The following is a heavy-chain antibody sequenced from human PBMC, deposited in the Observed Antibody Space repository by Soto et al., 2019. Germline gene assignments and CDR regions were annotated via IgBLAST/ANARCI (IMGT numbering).Heavy chain of an antibody. Sequence: QVQLVESGGGLVKPGGSLRLSCAASGFILSDYYMSWIRQAPGKGLEWVSYISSSGSTIYYADSVKGRFTISRDNAKNSPYLLMNSLRAEDTAVYYCAGAGSSGYYAPDYWGQGTLVTVSS. CDR1: GFILSDYY. J-gene: IGHJ4*02. D-gene: IGHD3-22*01. V-gene: IGHV3-11*01. CDR2: ISSSGSTI. CDR3: AGAGSSGYYAPDY.